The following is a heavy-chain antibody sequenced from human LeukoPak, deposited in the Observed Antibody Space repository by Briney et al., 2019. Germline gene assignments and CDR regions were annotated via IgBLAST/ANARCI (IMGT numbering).Heavy chain of an antibody. J-gene: IGHJ4*02. D-gene: IGHD1-26*01. CDR2: IYYSGST. V-gene: IGHV4-30-4*08. CDR1: GGSISSGDYY. Sequence: SETLSLTCTVSGGSISSGDYYWSWIRQPPGMGLEWIGYIYYSGSTYYNPSLNSRVTISVDTSKNQFSLKLSSVTAADTAVYYCARGWGGSYWGGSIFGYYFDYWGQGTLVTVSS. CDR3: ARGWGGSYWGGSIFGYYFDY.